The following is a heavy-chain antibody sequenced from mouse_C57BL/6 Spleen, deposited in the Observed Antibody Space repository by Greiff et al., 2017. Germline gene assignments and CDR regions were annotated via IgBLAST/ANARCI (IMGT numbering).Heavy chain of an antibody. CDR1: GYTFTRYW. V-gene: IGHV1-69*01. CDR3: ARTYTQLGHHAWFAY. J-gene: IGHJ3*01. CDR2: IDPSDSYT. D-gene: IGHD3-1*01. Sequence: VQLQQSGAELVMPGASVKLSCKASGYTFTRYWMHWVKQRPGQGLEWIGEIDPSDSYTNYNQKLKGKSTLTVDKSSSTAYMQLSSLTSEDSAVEYCARTYTQLGHHAWFAYWGQRTLVAISA.